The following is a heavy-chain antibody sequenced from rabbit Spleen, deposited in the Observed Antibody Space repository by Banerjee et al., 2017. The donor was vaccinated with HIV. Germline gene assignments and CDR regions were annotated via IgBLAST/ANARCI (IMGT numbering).Heavy chain of an antibody. J-gene: IGHJ6*01. Sequence: QSLEESGGDLVKPGASLTLTCTASGFSFSSSYYMCWVRQAPGKGLEWIACMDTGSSGFTYFASWAKGRFTISKTSSTTVTLQMTSLTAADTATYFCARDSGSSFSSYGMDLWGQGTLVTVS. CDR1: GFSFSSSYY. V-gene: IGHV1S40*01. D-gene: IGHD8-1*01. CDR3: ARDSGSSFSSYGMDL. CDR2: MDTGSSGFT.